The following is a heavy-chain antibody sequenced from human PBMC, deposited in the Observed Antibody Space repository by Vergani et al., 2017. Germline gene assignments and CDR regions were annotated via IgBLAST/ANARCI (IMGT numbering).Heavy chain of an antibody. Sequence: QVQLQESGPGLVKPSQTLSLSCTVSGGSVRTSIGYYWTWIRQPAGKTLEWTGEIFSSGTTNYNPSFKKRVTMSVHTSKNQFSLKLNSVTAADTAVYYCARASSAEGGSGPDKWGQGTLVTVSS. J-gene: IGHJ4*02. CDR2: IFSSGTT. CDR3: ARASSAEGGSGPDK. V-gene: IGHV4-61*02. D-gene: IGHD2-15*01. CDR1: GGSVRTSIGYY.